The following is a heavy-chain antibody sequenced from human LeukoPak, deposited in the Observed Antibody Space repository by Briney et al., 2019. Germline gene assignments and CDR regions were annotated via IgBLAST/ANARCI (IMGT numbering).Heavy chain of an antibody. CDR3: AKSQYYYDSSAVGDY. D-gene: IGHD3-22*01. V-gene: IGHV3-23*01. CDR2: ISGSGGST. J-gene: IGHJ4*02. CDR1: GFTFSSYA. Sequence: PGGSLRLSCAASGFTFSSYAMSWVRQAPGKGLEWVSAISGSGGSTYYADSVKGRFTISRDNSKNTLYLQMNSLRAEDTAVYYCAKSQYYYDSSAVGDYWGQGTLVTVSS.